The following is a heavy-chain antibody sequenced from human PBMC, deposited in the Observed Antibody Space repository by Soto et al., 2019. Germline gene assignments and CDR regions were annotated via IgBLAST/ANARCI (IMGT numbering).Heavy chain of an antibody. CDR3: ARAPSPARDAFDI. V-gene: IGHV1-2*04. J-gene: IGHJ3*02. CDR2: INPNSGGT. Sequence: ASVKVSCKASGHTFTGYYMHWVRQAPGQGLEWMGWINPNSGGTNYAQKFQGWVTMTRDTSISTAYMELSRLRSDDTAVYYCARAPSPARDAFDIWGQGTMVTVSS. CDR1: GHTFTGYY. D-gene: IGHD2-2*01.